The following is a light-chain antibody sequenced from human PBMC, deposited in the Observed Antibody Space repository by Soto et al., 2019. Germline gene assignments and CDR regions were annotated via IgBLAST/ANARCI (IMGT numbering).Light chain of an antibody. Sequence: SYELTQPPSVSVAPGQTATITCGGNNIGSEGVHWYQQKPGQAPILVVYDDSDRPSGIPERFSGSNSGNTATLTISRVEAGDEADYYCQVWDSSSYHWVFGGGTKLTVL. CDR1: NIGSEG. J-gene: IGLJ3*02. CDR2: DDS. V-gene: IGLV3-21*02. CDR3: QVWDSSSYHWV.